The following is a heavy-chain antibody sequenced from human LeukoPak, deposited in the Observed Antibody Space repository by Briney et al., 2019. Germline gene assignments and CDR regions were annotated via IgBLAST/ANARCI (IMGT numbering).Heavy chain of an antibody. V-gene: IGHV4-39*07. CDR1: GGSISSGDYY. J-gene: IGHJ4*02. Sequence: KPSQTLSLTCTVSGGSISSGDYYWGWIRQPPGKGLEWIGSIYYSGSTYYNPSLKSRVTISVDTSKNHFSLKLSSVTAADTAVYYCARLNSGYEYTADYFDYWGQGTLVTVSS. CDR3: ARLNSGYEYTADYFDY. D-gene: IGHD5-12*01. CDR2: IYYSGST.